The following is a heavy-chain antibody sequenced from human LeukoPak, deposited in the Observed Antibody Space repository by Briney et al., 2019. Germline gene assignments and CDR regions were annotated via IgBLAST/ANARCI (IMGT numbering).Heavy chain of an antibody. J-gene: IGHJ4*02. CDR3: ARDGTGSGTYSNF. Sequence: GGSLRLSCAASGFTFSSYAMHWVRQAPGKGLEWVAVISYDGSNKYYADSVKGRFTISRDNAENSLYLQMNSLRDEDTAVYYCARDGTGSGTYSNFWGQGTLVTVSS. CDR1: GFTFSSYA. D-gene: IGHD3-10*01. CDR2: ISYDGSNK. V-gene: IGHV3-30-3*01.